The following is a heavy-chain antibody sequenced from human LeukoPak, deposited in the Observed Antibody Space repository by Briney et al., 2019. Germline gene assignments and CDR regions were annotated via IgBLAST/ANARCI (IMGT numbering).Heavy chain of an antibody. J-gene: IGHJ4*02. V-gene: IGHV4-59*12. CDR3: ARDGAKGGSYFSPGMDY. CDR1: GGSISSYY. D-gene: IGHD1-26*01. Sequence: SETLSLTCTVSGGSISSYYWSWIRQPPGKGLEWIGYIYYSGSTNYNPSLKSRVTISVDTSKNQFSLKLSSVTAADTAVYYCARDGAKGGSYFSPGMDYWGQGTLVTVSS. CDR2: IYYSGST.